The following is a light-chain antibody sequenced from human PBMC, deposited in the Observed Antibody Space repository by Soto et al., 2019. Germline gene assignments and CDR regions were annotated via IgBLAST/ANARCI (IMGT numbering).Light chain of an antibody. Sequence: DIQMTQSPSSLSASVGDRVTITCRASQGIRDDLGWYQQKPGKTPKRLIYAASTLQSGVPSRFSGSRSVTEFTLTISSLQPEDVATYYCLHHNSYLALTFGGGTKVEIK. V-gene: IGKV1-17*01. J-gene: IGKJ4*01. CDR3: LHHNSYLALT. CDR1: QGIRDD. CDR2: AAS.